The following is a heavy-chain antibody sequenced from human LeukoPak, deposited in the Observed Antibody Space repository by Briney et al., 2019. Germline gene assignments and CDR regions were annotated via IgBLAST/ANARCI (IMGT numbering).Heavy chain of an antibody. J-gene: IGHJ5*02. D-gene: IGHD3-22*01. Sequence: WASVKVSCKASGYTFTSYGISWVRQAPGPGLEWMGWVSAFNGKTNYAQKLQGRVTRTTYTSTSTAYMERRSLRSDDTAVYYCARDRHYYEPPPGSWGQGTLVTGSA. CDR2: VSAFNGKT. CDR3: ARDRHYYEPPPGS. CDR1: GYTFTSYG. V-gene: IGHV1-18*01.